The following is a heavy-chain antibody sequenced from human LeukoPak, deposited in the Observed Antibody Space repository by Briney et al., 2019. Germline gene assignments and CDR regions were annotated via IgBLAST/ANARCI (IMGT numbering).Heavy chain of an antibody. CDR1: GYTFTDHY. J-gene: IGHJ6*04. CDR2: INTNTGNA. D-gene: IGHD1-1*01. Sequence: ASVKVSCKASGYTFTDHYMHWVRQAPGQGLEWMGWINTNTGNAKYAQDFTGRFVFSLDTSVSTAYLQISSLKAEDTAVYYCARVESHGSLGVWGKGTTVTVSS. CDR3: ARVESHGSLGV. V-gene: IGHV7-4-1*02.